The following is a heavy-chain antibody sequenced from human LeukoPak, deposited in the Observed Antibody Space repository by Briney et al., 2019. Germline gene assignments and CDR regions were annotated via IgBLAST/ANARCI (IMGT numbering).Heavy chain of an antibody. CDR1: GGSFSGYY. V-gene: IGHV4-34*01. CDR2: INHSGST. Sequence: PSETLSLTCAVPGGSFSGYYWSWIRQPPGKGLEWIGEINHSGSTNYNPSLKSRVTISVDTSKNQFSLKLSSVTAADTAVYYCAREKIVLMVYAIQGGFDYWGQGTLVTVSS. CDR3: AREKIVLMVYAIQGGFDY. J-gene: IGHJ4*02. D-gene: IGHD2-8*01.